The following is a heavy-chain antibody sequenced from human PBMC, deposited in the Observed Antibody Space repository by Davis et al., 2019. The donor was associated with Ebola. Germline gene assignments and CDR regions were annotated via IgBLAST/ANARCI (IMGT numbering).Heavy chain of an antibody. CDR1: GGTFSSYT. CDR2: IIPILGTT. J-gene: IGHJ3*02. V-gene: IGHV1-69*13. CDR3: VRDRGRAFDS. Sequence: SVKVSCKASGGTFSSYTISWVRQAPGQGLEWMGGIIPILGTTSYPQKLQGRVSITADESASTVYLELTSLRAEDTAVYYCVRDRGRAFDSWGQGTMVTVAS.